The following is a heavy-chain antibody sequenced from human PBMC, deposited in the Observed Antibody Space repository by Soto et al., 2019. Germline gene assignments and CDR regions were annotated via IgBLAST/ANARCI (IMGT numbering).Heavy chain of an antibody. D-gene: IGHD2-21*02. CDR3: ARATDCGGDCYMLSFQH. CDR2: ISSSSSYI. J-gene: IGHJ1*01. CDR1: GFTFSTYS. Sequence: EVQLVESGGGLVKPGGSLRLSCGASGFTFSTYSMNWFPQSQGKGLEWVSSISSSSSYIYYADSGKGRFTIPRDNAKNSLYLQMNSLRAEDTAVYYCARATDCGGDCYMLSFQHWGQGTLVTVSS. V-gene: IGHV3-21*01.